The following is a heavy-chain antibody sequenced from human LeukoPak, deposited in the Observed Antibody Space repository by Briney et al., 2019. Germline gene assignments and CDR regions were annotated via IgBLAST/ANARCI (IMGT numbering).Heavy chain of an antibody. CDR2: IYYSGST. D-gene: IGHD4/OR15-4a*01. CDR1: GGSFSSYY. CDR3: ARAGPANLSYYYYYYYMDV. Sequence: PSETLSLTCAVYGGSFSSYYWSWIRQPPGKGLEWIGYIYYSGSTNYNPSLKSRVTISVDTSKNQFSLRLSSVTAADTAVYYCARAGPANLSYYYYYYYMDVWGKGTTVTVSS. J-gene: IGHJ6*03. V-gene: IGHV4-59*01.